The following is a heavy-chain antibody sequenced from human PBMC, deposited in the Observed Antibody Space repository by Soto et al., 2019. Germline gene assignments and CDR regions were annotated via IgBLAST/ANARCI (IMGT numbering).Heavy chain of an antibody. J-gene: IGHJ4*02. CDR1: GYMFTNYW. Sequence: GESLKISCKGSGYMFTNYWIGWVRQMPGKGLEWMGIIHGGDSNTRYSPSFDGQVTISTDKSINTAYLQWSSLKASDSAMYYCARRVTSSTGWDYWGQGTLVTVSS. CDR3: ARRVTSSTGWDY. CDR2: IHGGDSNT. V-gene: IGHV5-51*01. D-gene: IGHD6-19*01.